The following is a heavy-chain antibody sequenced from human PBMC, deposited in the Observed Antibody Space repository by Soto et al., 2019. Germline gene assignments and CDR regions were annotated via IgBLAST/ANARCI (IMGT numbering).Heavy chain of an antibody. D-gene: IGHD3-3*01. CDR3: ARGYYDFWSGYSTFDH. CDR2: IKRDGSEK. V-gene: IGHV3-7*01. Sequence: GGSLRLSCAASGFTFSSYWMSWVRQAPGKGLEWVANIKRDGSEKYYVDSVKGRFTISRENAKNSLYLQMNSLRAEDTAVYYSARGYYDFWSGYSTFDHWGQGTLVTVSS. CDR1: GFTFSSYW. J-gene: IGHJ4*02.